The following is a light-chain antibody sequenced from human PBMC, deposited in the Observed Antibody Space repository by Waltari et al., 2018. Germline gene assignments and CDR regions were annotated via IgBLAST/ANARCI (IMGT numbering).Light chain of an antibody. CDR1: SSDIGGYNL. V-gene: IGLV2-23*02. J-gene: IGLJ3*02. CDR2: EVT. Sequence: QSALTQPAAVSGSPGQSITISCTGSSSDIGGYNLVSWYQQHPGKAPKLMVYEVTRCPSGFSHRFPGSKSGSTASLTISGLQTEDEADYYCCSYAGGSTWVFGGGTKLTVL. CDR3: CSYAGGSTWV.